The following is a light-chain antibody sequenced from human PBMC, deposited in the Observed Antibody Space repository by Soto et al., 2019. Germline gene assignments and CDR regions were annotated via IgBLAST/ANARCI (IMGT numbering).Light chain of an antibody. CDR2: GAS. J-gene: IGKJ5*01. V-gene: IGKV3-20*01. CDR3: QQCGSSRL. CDR1: QNIDNSF. Sequence: EIVLTQSPGTLSLSPGERATLSCMASQNIDNSFLAWYQQKPGQAPRFLIYGASTRATGIPARFSGSGSGTEFTLTISSLQPEDFAVYYCQQCGSSRLFGQGTRLEI.